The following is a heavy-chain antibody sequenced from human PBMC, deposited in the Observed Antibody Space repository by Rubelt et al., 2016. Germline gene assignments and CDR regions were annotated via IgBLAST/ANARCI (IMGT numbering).Heavy chain of an antibody. CDR1: GYSFISNW. J-gene: IGHJ3*02. V-gene: IGHV5-51*01. CDR2: LHPGVPDT. CDR3: ARQWGSTSSDAFDI. D-gene: IGHD2-2*01. Sequence: EVQLVQSGAEVKKPGESLKISCKGSGYSFISNWIGWVLQMPGQGLEWMGILHPGVPDTRYRPSSQGQVTISADKSVSTAYLQWSNLKASDTAMYYCARQWGSTSSDAFDIWGQGTMVTVSS.